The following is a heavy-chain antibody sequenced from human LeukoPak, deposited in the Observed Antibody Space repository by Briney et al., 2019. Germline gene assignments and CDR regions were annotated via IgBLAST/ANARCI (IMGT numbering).Heavy chain of an antibody. Sequence: PETLSLTCTVSGGVISIYGWSWFRQPPGKGLEWIGEVYYSGSTDYNPSLKSRVTISTDTSNNQVSLKLNSVTAADTAVYYCARLSRIASAGDHDYHSLDVWGQGTTVTVSS. D-gene: IGHD6-13*01. V-gene: IGHV4-59*13. CDR1: GGVISIYG. CDR3: ARLSRIASAGDHDYHSLDV. CDR2: VYYSGST. J-gene: IGHJ6*02.